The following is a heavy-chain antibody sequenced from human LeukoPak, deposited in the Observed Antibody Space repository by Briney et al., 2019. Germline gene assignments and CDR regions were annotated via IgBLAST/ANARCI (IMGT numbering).Heavy chain of an antibody. J-gene: IGHJ4*02. CDR2: IYSGGST. D-gene: IGHD3-22*01. Sequence: GGSLRLSCAASGFTVSSNYMSWVRQAPGKGLEWVSVIYSGGSTYYADSVKGRFTISRDNSKNTLYLQMNSLRAEDTAVYYCARSPPYYYDSSGDPDYWGQGTLVTVSS. V-gene: IGHV3-66*01. CDR1: GFTVSSNY. CDR3: ARSPPYYYDSSGDPDY.